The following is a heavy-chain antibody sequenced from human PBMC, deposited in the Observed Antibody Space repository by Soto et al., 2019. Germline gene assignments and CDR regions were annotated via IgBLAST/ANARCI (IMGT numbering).Heavy chain of an antibody. CDR1: GGSFSGYY. CDR2: INHSGST. V-gene: IGHV4-34*01. D-gene: IGHD3-10*02. Sequence: QVQLQQWGAGLLKPSETLSLTCAVYGGSFSGYYWSWIRQPPGKGLEWIGEINHSGSTNYNPSLKSRVXXSXDXXKNQFSLKLSSVTAADTAVYYCARIVRGVMGWFDPWGQGTLVTVSS. CDR3: ARIVRGVMGWFDP. J-gene: IGHJ5*02.